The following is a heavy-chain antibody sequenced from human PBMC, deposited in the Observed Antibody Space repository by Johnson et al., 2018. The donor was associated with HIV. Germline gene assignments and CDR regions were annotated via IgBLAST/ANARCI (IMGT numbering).Heavy chain of an antibody. CDR2: ISYDGSNK. CDR1: GFTFSSYA. Sequence: QVQLVESGGGVVQPGRSLRLSCAASGFTFSSYAMHWVRQAPGKGLEWVAVISYDGSNKYYADSVKGRFTISRDNSKNSLYLQMNSLRAEDTAVYYCAREPPGRAFDVWGLGTTVTVSS. J-gene: IGHJ3*01. CDR3: AREPPGRAFDV. V-gene: IGHV3-30*04.